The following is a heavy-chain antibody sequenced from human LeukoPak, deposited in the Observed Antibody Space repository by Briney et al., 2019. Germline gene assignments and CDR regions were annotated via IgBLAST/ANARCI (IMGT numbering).Heavy chain of an antibody. CDR3: ATPKGINGLDWFDP. D-gene: IGHD1-14*01. J-gene: IGHJ5*02. CDR1: GGTFNSYA. V-gene: IGHV1-69*13. CDR2: IIPIFGTA. Sequence: GASVKVSCKASGGTFNSYAISWVRQAPGQGLEWMGGIIPIFGTANYAQKFQGRVTITADESTSTAYMELSSLRSEDTAVYYCATPKGINGLDWFDPWGQGTLVTVSS.